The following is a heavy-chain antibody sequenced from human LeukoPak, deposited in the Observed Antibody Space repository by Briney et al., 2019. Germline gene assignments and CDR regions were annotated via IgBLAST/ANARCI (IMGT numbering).Heavy chain of an antibody. CDR2: IYYSGST. Sequence: SETLSLTCTVSGGSISSSSYYWGWIRQPPGKGLEWIGSIYYSGSTYYNPSPKSRVTISVDTSKNQFSLKLSSVTAADTAVYYWARHRRGLYIVVVPAAPLDYWGQGTLVPFSS. J-gene: IGHJ4*02. CDR1: GGSISSSSYY. D-gene: IGHD2-2*01. V-gene: IGHV4-39*01. CDR3: ARHRRGLYIVVVPAAPLDY.